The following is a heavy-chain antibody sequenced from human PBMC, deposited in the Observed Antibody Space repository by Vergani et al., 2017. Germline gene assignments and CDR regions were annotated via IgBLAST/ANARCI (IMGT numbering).Heavy chain of an antibody. J-gene: IGHJ4*02. CDR3: ARSQMATNGFDL. CDR2: ISPYNHKT. CDR1: GYTFVTHT. Sequence: QAQLGQSDSEVKKPGDSVTLSCKTSGYTFVTHTITWVRQAPGQGLEWMGWISPYNHKTLYSQKVEGRVTMTSDTSSSTVFLDLRRLTSDDTAIYYCARSQMATNGFDLWGRGTLVTVSS. V-gene: IGHV1-18*04. D-gene: IGHD5-24*01.